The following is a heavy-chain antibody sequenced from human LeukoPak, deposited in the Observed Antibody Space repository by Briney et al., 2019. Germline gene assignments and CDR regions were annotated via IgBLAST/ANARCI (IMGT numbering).Heavy chain of an antibody. CDR3: TRGGSMVRGVL. CDR2: MNSGGST. Sequence: GGSLSLPVAASGFMVSGDFMNWFGQAPGKGLEWVSAMNSGGSTFYADSVKGRFIISRDKSRNTLYLQMNSLSVDDTAVYYCTRGGSMVRGVLWGQGTLVTVSS. V-gene: IGHV3-53*01. J-gene: IGHJ4*02. D-gene: IGHD3-10*01. CDR1: GFMVSGDF.